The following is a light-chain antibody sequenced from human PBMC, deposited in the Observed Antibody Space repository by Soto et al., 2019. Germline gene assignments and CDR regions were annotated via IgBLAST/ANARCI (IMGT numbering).Light chain of an antibody. CDR1: QSISSY. Sequence: DIQMTQSPSSLSASVGDRVTITCRASQSISSYLHWYQQKPGKAPNLLIYAASSLQSGVPSRFSGSGYWTDFTLNISSLQPEYFATYYCQHSYRTPYTFGQGTKLEIK. V-gene: IGKV1-39*01. CDR3: QHSYRTPYT. CDR2: AAS. J-gene: IGKJ2*01.